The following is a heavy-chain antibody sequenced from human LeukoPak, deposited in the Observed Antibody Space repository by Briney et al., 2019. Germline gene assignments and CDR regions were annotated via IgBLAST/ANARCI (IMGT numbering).Heavy chain of an antibody. Sequence: SETLSLTCTFSGGSISSYYWSWVREPAARGREWIGRIYTSESTHYNASLTSRVAVSVDTSKIQFSMKLTSVTAADKAVYYWARDEASRSKYFQHWGQGTLVSVSS. CDR1: GGSISSYY. J-gene: IGHJ1*01. D-gene: IGHD2-2*01. V-gene: IGHV4-4*07. CDR2: IYTSEST. CDR3: ARDEASRSKYFQH.